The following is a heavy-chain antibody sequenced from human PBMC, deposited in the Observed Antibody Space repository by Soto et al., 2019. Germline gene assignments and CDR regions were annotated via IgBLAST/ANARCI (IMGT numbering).Heavy chain of an antibody. CDR2: IYWNDDK. CDR1: GFSLSTSAVG. Sequence: QITLKESGPTLVNPTQTLTLTCTFTGFSLSTSAVGVGWIRQPPGKALEWLALIYWNDDKRYSPSLRSRLTITKDTSKNQVVLRMTNMDPVDTATYYCTHYPGNIAARYFDYWGQGTLVTVSS. CDR3: THYPGNIAARYFDY. V-gene: IGHV2-5*01. D-gene: IGHD6-6*01. J-gene: IGHJ4*02.